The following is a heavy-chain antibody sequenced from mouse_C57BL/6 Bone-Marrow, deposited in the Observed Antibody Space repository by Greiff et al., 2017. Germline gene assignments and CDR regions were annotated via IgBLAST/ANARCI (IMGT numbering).Heavy chain of an antibody. J-gene: IGHJ1*03. CDR1: GYAFSRYW. D-gene: IGHD1-1*01. CDR3: ARWDYYGSAWYFDV. CDR2: IYPGDGDT. V-gene: IGHV1-80*01. Sequence: VQLQQSGAELVKPGASVKISCKASGYAFSRYWMNWVKQRPGKGLEWIGQIYPGDGDTNYNGKFKGKATLTADKSSSTAYMQLSSLTSEDSAVYFCARWDYYGSAWYFDVWGTGTTVTVSS.